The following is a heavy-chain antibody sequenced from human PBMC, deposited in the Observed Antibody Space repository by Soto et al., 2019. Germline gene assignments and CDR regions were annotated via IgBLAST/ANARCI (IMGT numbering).Heavy chain of an antibody. J-gene: IGHJ4*02. V-gene: IGHV6-1*01. CDR2: TYFSSKWYN. Sequence: QVQLQQSGPGLVKPSQTLSLTCAISGDSVSSNSVGWNWIRQSPSRGLEWLGVTYFSSKWYNASAISLKIRTTIDPDTSTNQCSLPLNSVTPEHTAVYYSGRGYRWSVDFWGQGTLVTVSS. D-gene: IGHD2-8*02. CDR1: GDSVSSNSVG. CDR3: GRGYRWSVDF.